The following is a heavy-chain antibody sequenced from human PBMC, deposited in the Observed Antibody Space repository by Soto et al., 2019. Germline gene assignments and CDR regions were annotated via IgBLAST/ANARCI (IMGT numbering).Heavy chain of an antibody. CDR2: IDPNSGGT. D-gene: IGHD2-21*02. Sequence: APVKVSCKAPGYSCTGYYMNWVRQAPGQRLEWMGWIDPNSGGTNYAQKVLGRVTMTRDTCLSTAYMEVTSLNSDDTAVYYCARGRCGLSPQLNCFQSYF. V-gene: IGHV1-2*02. J-gene: IGHJ1*01. CDR1: GYSCTGYY. CDR3: ARGRCGLSPQLNCFQSYF.